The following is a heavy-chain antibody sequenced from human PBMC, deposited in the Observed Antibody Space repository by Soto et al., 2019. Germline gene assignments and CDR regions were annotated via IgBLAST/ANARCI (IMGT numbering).Heavy chain of an antibody. J-gene: IGHJ4*02. CDR1: GFTFSSYA. V-gene: IGHV3-30-3*01. Sequence: GGSLRLSCAASGFTFSSYAMHWVRQAPGKGLEWVAVISYDGSNKYYADSVKGRFTISRDNSKNTLYLQMNSLRAEDTAVYYCARDYEGDFGVVIISAADYWGQGTLVTVSS. CDR2: ISYDGSNK. D-gene: IGHD3-3*01. CDR3: ARDYEGDFGVVIISAADY.